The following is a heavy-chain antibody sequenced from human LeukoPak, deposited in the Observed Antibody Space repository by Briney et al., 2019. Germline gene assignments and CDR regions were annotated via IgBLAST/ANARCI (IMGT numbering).Heavy chain of an antibody. V-gene: IGHV3-21*01. J-gene: IGHJ3*02. CDR3: ARDKVSIAAAGTGAFDI. CDR1: GFTVSSNY. CDR2: ISSSSSYI. D-gene: IGHD6-13*01. Sequence: GGSLRLSCAASGFTVSSNYMSWVRQAPGKGLEWVSSISSSSSYIYYADSVKGRFTISRDNAKNSLYLQMNSLRAEDTAVYYCARDKVSIAAAGTGAFDIWGQGTMVTVSS.